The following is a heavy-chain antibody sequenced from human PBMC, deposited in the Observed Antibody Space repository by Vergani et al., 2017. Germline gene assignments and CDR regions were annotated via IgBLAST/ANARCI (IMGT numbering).Heavy chain of an antibody. CDR2: IDPSDSYT. Sequence: EVQLVQSGAEVKKPGESLRISCKGSGYSFTSYWISWVRQMPGKGLEWMGRIDPSDSYTNYSPSFQGHVTISADKSISTAYLQWSSLKASDTAMYYCARVGWSYYDSSGYYYAPGGWFDPCGQGTLVTVSS. D-gene: IGHD3-22*01. J-gene: IGHJ5*02. V-gene: IGHV5-10-1*03. CDR1: GYSFTSYW. CDR3: ARVGWSYYDSSGYYYAPGGWFDP.